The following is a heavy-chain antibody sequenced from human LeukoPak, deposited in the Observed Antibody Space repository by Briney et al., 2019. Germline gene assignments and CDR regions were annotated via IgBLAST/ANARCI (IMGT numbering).Heavy chain of an antibody. CDR1: GYSFTNYW. D-gene: IGHD2-2*01. Sequence: GESLKISCEGSGYSFTNYWIGWVRQMPGKGLEWMGVIYPGDSDARYSPSLQGQVTISADKSIGTAYLQWSSLKASDTAMYYCAIGGDSSTSCYRCFNYWGQGTQVTVSS. CDR3: AIGGDSSTSCYRCFNY. V-gene: IGHV5-51*01. CDR2: IYPGDSDA. J-gene: IGHJ4*02.